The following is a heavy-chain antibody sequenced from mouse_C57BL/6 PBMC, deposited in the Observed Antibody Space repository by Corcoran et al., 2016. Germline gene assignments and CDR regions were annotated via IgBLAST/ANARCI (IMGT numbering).Heavy chain of an antibody. V-gene: IGHV1-19*01. Sequence: EVQLQQSGPVLVKPGASVKMSCKASGYTFTDYYMNWVKQSHGKSLEWIGVINPYNGGTSYNQKFKGKATLTVDKSSSTAYMELNSLTSEDSAVYYCARWDYVSFDYWGQGTTLTVSS. CDR2: INPYNGGT. CDR3: ARWDYVSFDY. J-gene: IGHJ2*01. D-gene: IGHD1-1*01. CDR1: GYTFTDYY.